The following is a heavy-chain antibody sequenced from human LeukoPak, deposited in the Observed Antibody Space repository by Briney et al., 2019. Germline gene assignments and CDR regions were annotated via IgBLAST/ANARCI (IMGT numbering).Heavy chain of an antibody. CDR1: GFTFSNAW. J-gene: IGHJ4*02. CDR2: IKSEPDGGTT. D-gene: IGHD5-18*01. Sequence: GGSLRLSCAGSGFTFSNAWMSWVRQAPGKGLEWVGRIKSEPDGGTTDYAAPVKGKFTISRDDSKNTLYLQMNSLRAEDTALYYCTTDDRGYSYPPRYWGQGTLVTVSS. CDR3: TTDDRGYSYPPRY. V-gene: IGHV3-15*01.